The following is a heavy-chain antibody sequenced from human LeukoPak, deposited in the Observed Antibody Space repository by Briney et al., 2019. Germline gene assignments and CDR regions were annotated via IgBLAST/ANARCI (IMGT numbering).Heavy chain of an antibody. CDR3: ATEVDTLVFRY. CDR1: GFTFSSYG. V-gene: IGHV3-30*03. J-gene: IGHJ4*02. D-gene: IGHD5-18*01. CDR2: ISYDGSNK. Sequence: LPGRSLRLSCAASGFTFSSYGMPWVRQAPGKGLEWVAVISYDGSNKYYADSVKGRFTISRDNSKNTLYLQMNSLRAEDMAVYYCATEVDTLVFRYWGQGTLVTVSS.